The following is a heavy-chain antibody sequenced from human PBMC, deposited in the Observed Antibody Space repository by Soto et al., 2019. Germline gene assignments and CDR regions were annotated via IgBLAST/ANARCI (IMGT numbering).Heavy chain of an antibody. CDR1: GGSISSSSYY. D-gene: IGHD2-15*01. V-gene: IGHV4-39*01. CDR2: IYYSGST. Sequence: PSETLSLTCTVSGGSISSSSYYGGWIRQPPGKGLEWIGSIYYSGSTYYNPSLKSRVTISVDTSKDQFSLKLSSVTAADTAVYYCARSGGPRLLVWFDPWGQGTLVTVSS. CDR3: ARSGGPRLLVWFDP. J-gene: IGHJ5*02.